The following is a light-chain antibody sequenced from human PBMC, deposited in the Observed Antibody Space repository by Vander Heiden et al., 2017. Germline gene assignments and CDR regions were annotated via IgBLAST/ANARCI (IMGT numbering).Light chain of an antibody. V-gene: IGKV1-5*03. J-gene: IGKJ2*02. CDR3: QQYNSYSCT. CDR2: KAS. Sequence: DIQMTQSPSTLSASVGDRVTITCRASQSISSWLAWYQQKPGKAPKLLIYKASSLESGVPSRFSGSGSVTEFTLTISSLQPDDFATYYFQQYNSYSCTFGEGTKVEIK. CDR1: QSISSW.